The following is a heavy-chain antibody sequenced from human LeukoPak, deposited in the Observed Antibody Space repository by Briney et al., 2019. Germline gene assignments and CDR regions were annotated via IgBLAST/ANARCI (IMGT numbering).Heavy chain of an antibody. J-gene: IGHJ3*02. D-gene: IGHD3-22*01. CDR3: ARGPYSYDSSGAFDI. CDR2: INHSGST. V-gene: IGHV4-34*01. CDR1: GGSFIGFH. Sequence: SETLSLTCAVYGGSFIGFHWNWIRQAPGKGLEWIGDINHSGSTNYNPSLTSRVTISVDPSKNQFSMKLSSVTAADTAVYFCARGPYSYDSSGAFDIWGQGTMTVSS.